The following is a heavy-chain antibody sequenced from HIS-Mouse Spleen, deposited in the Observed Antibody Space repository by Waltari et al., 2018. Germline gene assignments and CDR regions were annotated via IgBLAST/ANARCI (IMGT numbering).Heavy chain of an antibody. CDR2: IYYSGST. J-gene: IGHJ2*01. D-gene: IGHD6-13*01. Sequence: QLQLQESGPGLVKPSETLSLTCTVSGGSISSSCYYWGWIRQPPGKGLEWIGSIYYSGSTYYNPSLKSRVTISVDTSKNQFSLKLSSVTAADTAVYYCAREIPYSSSWYDWYFDLWGRGNLVTVSS. CDR3: AREIPYSSSWYDWYFDL. V-gene: IGHV4-39*07. CDR1: GGSISSSCYY.